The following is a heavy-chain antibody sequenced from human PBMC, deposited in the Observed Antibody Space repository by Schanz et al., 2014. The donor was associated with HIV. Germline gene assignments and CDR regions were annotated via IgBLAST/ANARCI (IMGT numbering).Heavy chain of an antibody. V-gene: IGHV1-2*02. CDR3: ARGRSGYCSGGSCPYGRYYFDY. J-gene: IGHJ4*02. Sequence: QVQLLQSGPEVRKPGASVKVSCKASGYSFSAYYMHWVRQAPGQGLEWIGWINPKSGDTNYAQKFQGRVTMTRDTSISTAYMELSRLRSDDTAVYYCARGRSGYCSGGSCPYGRYYFDYWGQGTLVTVSS. CDR1: GYSFSAYY. D-gene: IGHD2-15*01. CDR2: INPKSGDT.